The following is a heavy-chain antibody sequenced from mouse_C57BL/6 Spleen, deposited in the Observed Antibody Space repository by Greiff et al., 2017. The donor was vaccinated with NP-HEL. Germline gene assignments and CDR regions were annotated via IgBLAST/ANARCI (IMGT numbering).Heavy chain of an antibody. J-gene: IGHJ4*01. V-gene: IGHV14-2*01. D-gene: IGHD6-1*01. CDR3: ARSAAGCDYAMDY. CDR2: IAPEDGET. Sequence: EVQLQQSGAELVKPGASVKLSCTASGFNIKDYYMHWVKQRTEQGLEWIGRIAPEDGETKYAPKFQGKATITADTSSNTAYMQLSSLPSEDTAVYYCARSAAGCDYAMDYWGQGTSVTVSS. CDR1: GFNIKDYY.